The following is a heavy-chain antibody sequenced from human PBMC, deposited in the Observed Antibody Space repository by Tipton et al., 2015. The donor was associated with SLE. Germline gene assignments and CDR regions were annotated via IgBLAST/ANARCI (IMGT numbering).Heavy chain of an antibody. D-gene: IGHD1-26*01. J-gene: IGHJ3*02. CDR3: ARAAWVGATHQVDI. CDR2: IYYSGTT. CDR1: AGSISSDIYY. Sequence: TLSLTCTVSAGSISSDIYYWGWLRQPPGKGLEGIGTIYYSGTTYNNPSLKSRVTISVDTSKNQFSLKLSSVTAADTAVYYCARAAWVGATHQVDIWGQGTMVTVSS. V-gene: IGHV4-39*07.